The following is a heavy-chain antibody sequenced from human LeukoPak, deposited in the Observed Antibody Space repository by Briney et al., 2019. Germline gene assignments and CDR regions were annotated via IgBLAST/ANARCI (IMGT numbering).Heavy chain of an antibody. J-gene: IGHJ4*02. D-gene: IGHD2-2*01. CDR1: GGSISSYY. Sequence: SETLSPTCTVSGGSISSYYWSWIRQPPGKGLEWIGTIYHSGTTYCNPSLKSRATISVDTSKNQFSLKLNSVTAADTAVYYCTRDEVIPTDLRGYWGQGTLVTVSS. CDR3: TRDEVIPTDLRGY. CDR2: IYHSGTT. V-gene: IGHV4-59*12.